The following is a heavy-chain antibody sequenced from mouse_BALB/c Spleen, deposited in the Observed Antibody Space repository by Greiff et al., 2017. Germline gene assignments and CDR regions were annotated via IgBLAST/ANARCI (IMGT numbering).Heavy chain of an antibody. V-gene: IGHV1S81*02. D-gene: IGHD2-4*01. CDR1: GYTFTSYW. Sequence: VQLQQPGAELVKPGASVKLSCKASGYTFTSYWMHWVKQRPGQGLEWIGEINPSNGRTNYNEKFKSKATLTVDKSSSTAYMQLSSLTSEDSAVYYCAIRRGYDYPFDYWGQGTTLTVSS. CDR2: INPSNGRT. CDR3: AIRRGYDYPFDY. J-gene: IGHJ2*01.